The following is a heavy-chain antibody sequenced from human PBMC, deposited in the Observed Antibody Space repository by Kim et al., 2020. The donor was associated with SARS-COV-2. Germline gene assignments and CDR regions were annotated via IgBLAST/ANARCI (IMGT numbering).Heavy chain of an antibody. Sequence: ASVKVSCKASGYRFSSYDISWVRQAPGQGLEWMGWISPYNGNTNYAQKFQGRVTMTTDTSTSTAFMELRSLRSDDTAVYYCARDPYHDFWSAYSLGDYWGQGTLVTVSS. CDR1: GYRFSSYD. D-gene: IGHD3-3*01. CDR3: ARDPYHDFWSAYSLGDY. CDR2: ISPYNGNT. J-gene: IGHJ4*02. V-gene: IGHV1-18*01.